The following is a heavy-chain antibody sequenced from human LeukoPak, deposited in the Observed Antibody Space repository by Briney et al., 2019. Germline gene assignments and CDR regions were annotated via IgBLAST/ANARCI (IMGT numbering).Heavy chain of an antibody. CDR2: IYYSGST. D-gene: IGHD5-18*01. CDR1: GGSISSSSYY. CDR3: NVDTAMVRDY. J-gene: IGHJ4*02. Sequence: SKTLSLTCTVSGGSISSSSYYWGWIRQPPGKGLEWIGSIYYSGSTYYNPSLKSRVTISVDTSKNQFSLKLSSVTAADTAVYYCNVDTAMVRDYWGQGTLVTVSS. V-gene: IGHV4-39*07.